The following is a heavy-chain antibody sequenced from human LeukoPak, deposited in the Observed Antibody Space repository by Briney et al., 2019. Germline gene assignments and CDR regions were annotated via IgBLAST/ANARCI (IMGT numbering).Heavy chain of an antibody. J-gene: IGHJ6*02. V-gene: IGHV1-69*04. CDR2: IIPILGIA. D-gene: IGHD2-2*02. CDR3: ASGPYCSSTSCYIVRYYYYGMDV. CDR1: GGTFSSYA. Sequence: ASVKVSCKASGGTFSSYAISWVRQAPGQGLEWMGRIIPILGIANYAQKFQGRVTITADKSTSTAYMELSSLRSEDTAVYYCASGPYCSSTSCYIVRYYYYGMDVWGQGTTVTVSS.